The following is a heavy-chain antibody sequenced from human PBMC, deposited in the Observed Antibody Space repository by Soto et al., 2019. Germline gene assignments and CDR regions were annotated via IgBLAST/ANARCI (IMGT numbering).Heavy chain of an antibody. Sequence: GGSLRLSCAASGFTVSSNYMSWVRQAPGRGLEWVSVIYSGGSTYYADSVKGRFTISRDNAKNTLYLQMNSLRAEDTAVYYCAKDSRTVAVSAARVYGMDGWGQGTTVTVSS. J-gene: IGHJ6*02. CDR1: GFTVSSNY. V-gene: IGHV3-53*01. D-gene: IGHD2-2*01. CDR3: AKDSRTVAVSAARVYGMDG. CDR2: IYSGGST.